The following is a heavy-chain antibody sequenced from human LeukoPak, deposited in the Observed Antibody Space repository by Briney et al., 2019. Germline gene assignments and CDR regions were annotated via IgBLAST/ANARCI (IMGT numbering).Heavy chain of an antibody. CDR3: ARVRSSSSSKYYYYYGMDV. CDR1: GVSISSYY. J-gene: IGHJ6*02. CDR2: IYYSGST. D-gene: IGHD6-6*01. V-gene: IGHV4-59*01. Sequence: PSETLSLTCTVSGVSISSYYWSWLRQPPGKGLEWIGYIYYSGSTNYNPSLKSRVTISVDTSKNQFSLKLSSVTAADTAVYYCARVRSSSSSKYYYYYGMDVWGQGTTVTVSS.